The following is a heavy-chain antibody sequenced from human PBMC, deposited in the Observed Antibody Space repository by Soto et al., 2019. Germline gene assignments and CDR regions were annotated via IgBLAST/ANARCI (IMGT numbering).Heavy chain of an antibody. V-gene: IGHV4-59*08. Sequence: SETLSLTCTVSGGSISSYYWSWIRQPPGKGLEWIGYIYYSGSTNYNPSLKSRVTISVDTSKNQFSLKLSSVTAADTAVYYCARRPTVTWGYYYMDVWGKGTTVTVSS. CDR3: ARRPTVTWGYYYMDV. J-gene: IGHJ6*03. CDR1: GGSISSYY. D-gene: IGHD4-17*01. CDR2: IYYSGST.